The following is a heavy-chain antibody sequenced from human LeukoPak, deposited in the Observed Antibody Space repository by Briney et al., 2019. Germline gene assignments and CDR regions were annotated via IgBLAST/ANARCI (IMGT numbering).Heavy chain of an antibody. CDR3: ARLDSTYGDYPEGFDY. Sequence: SETLSLTCTVSGGSISSSSYYWGWIRQPPGKGLEWIGSIYYSGSAYYNPSLKSRVTISVDTSKNQFSLKLSSVTAADTAVYYCARLDSTYGDYPEGFDYWGQGTLVTVSS. J-gene: IGHJ4*02. CDR2: IYYSGSA. D-gene: IGHD4-17*01. V-gene: IGHV4-39*01. CDR1: GGSISSSSYY.